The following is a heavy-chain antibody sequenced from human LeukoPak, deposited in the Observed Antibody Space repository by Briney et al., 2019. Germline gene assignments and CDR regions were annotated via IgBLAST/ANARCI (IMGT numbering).Heavy chain of an antibody. CDR2: INPSGGST. D-gene: IGHD4-17*01. Sequence: ASVKVSCKASGGTFSSYAISWVRQAPGQGLEWMGIINPSGGSTSYAQKFQGRVTMTRDTSTSTVYMELSSLRSEDTAVYYCARDLKGDYVFDYWGQGTLVTVSS. CDR1: GGTFSSYA. J-gene: IGHJ4*02. V-gene: IGHV1-46*01. CDR3: ARDLKGDYVFDY.